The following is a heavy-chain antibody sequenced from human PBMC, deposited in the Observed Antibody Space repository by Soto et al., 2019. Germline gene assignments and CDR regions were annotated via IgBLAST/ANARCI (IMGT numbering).Heavy chain of an antibody. D-gene: IGHD6-6*01. Sequence: ASVKVSCKASGYTFTGYYMHWVRQAPGQGLEWMGWINPNSGGTNYAQKFQGWVTMTRDTSISTAYMELSRLRSDDTAVYYCARGIPYSSSSGYYYYGMDVWGQGTTVTVSS. V-gene: IGHV1-2*04. J-gene: IGHJ6*02. CDR1: GYTFTGYY. CDR3: ARGIPYSSSSGYYYYGMDV. CDR2: INPNSGGT.